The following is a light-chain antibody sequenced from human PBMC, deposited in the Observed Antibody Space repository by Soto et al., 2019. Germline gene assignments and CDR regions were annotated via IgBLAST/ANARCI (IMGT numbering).Light chain of an antibody. CDR1: HSISDT. V-gene: IGKV3-15*01. Sequence: VMNQPPLSLPVTPGQPASISCRSSHSISDTLAWYQQKPGQAPRLLIYSASRRATGFPARFSGSGSGTDFTLTISSLQSEDFAVYYCQQYNNWPWTSGQGT. CDR3: QQYNNWPWT. J-gene: IGKJ1*01. CDR2: SAS.